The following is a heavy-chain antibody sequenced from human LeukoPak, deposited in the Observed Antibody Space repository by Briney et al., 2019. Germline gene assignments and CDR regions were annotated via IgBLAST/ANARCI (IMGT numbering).Heavy chain of an antibody. Sequence: PSETLSLTCTVSGGSISSYYWSWIRQPPGKGLEWIGHIYYSGSTNYNPSLKSRVTISVDTSKNQFSLKLSSVTAADTAVYYCARHGRGIAAAGEEDYFDYWGQGTLVTVSS. CDR1: GGSISSYY. V-gene: IGHV4-59*08. J-gene: IGHJ4*02. D-gene: IGHD6-13*01. CDR3: ARHGRGIAAAGEEDYFDY. CDR2: IYYSGST.